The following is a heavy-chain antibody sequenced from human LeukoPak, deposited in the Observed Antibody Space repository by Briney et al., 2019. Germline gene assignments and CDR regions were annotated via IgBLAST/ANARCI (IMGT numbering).Heavy chain of an antibody. J-gene: IGHJ4*02. CDR2: IKQDGSEK. CDR1: GFTFSSHW. D-gene: IGHD2/OR15-2a*01. CDR3: AGAILSTSSHGY. Sequence: GGSLRLPCAASGFTFSSHWMSWVRQAPGKGLEWVAIIKQDGSEKYYLDSVKGRFTISRDNAKNSLSLQMSSLRAEDTAVYYCAGAILSTSSHGYWGQGTLVTVSS. V-gene: IGHV3-7*01.